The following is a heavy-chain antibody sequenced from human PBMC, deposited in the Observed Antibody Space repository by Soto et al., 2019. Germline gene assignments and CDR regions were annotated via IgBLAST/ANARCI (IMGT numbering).Heavy chain of an antibody. CDR1: GFTFSSYA. V-gene: IGHV3-23*01. D-gene: IGHD4-17*01. CDR3: AKDRGGYGDPDLDAFDI. J-gene: IGHJ3*02. Sequence: EVQLLESGGGLVQPGGSLRLSCAASGFTFSSYAMSWVRQAPGKGLEWVSAISGSGGSTYYADSVKGRFTISRDNSKNTLYLQMNSLRAEDTAVYYCAKDRGGYGDPDLDAFDIWGQGTMVTVSS. CDR2: ISGSGGST.